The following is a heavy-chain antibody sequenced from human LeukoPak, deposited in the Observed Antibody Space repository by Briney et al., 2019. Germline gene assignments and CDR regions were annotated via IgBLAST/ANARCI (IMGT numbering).Heavy chain of an antibody. CDR2: IYYSGST. D-gene: IGHD1/OR15-1a*01. V-gene: IGHV4-39*01. Sequence: PSETLSLTCTVSGGSISSSSYYWAWIRQPPGKGLEWIGDIYYSGSTHYNPSLKSRVTISVDTSKNQFSLKLSSVTAADTAVYHCARRTNYGAVRFDSWGQGTLVTVSS. J-gene: IGHJ4*02. CDR3: ARRTNYGAVRFDS. CDR1: GGSISSSSYY.